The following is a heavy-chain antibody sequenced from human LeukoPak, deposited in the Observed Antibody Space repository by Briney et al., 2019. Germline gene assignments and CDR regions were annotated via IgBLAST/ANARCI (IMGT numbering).Heavy chain of an antibody. J-gene: IGHJ4*02. CDR3: TRESGGNDY. CDR1: GFTFGDYA. D-gene: IGHD3-10*01. Sequence: GGSLRLSCTTSGFTFGDYAVSWVRQAPGKGLEWVGFIRSKAYGGTTEYAASVKGRFTISRDDSKSIAYLQMNSLKTEDTAVYYCTRESGGNDYWGQGTLVTVSS. CDR2: IRSKAYGGTT. V-gene: IGHV3-49*04.